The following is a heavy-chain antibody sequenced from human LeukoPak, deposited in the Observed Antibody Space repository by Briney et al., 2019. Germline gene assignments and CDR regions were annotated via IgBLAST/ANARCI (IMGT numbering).Heavy chain of an antibody. CDR2: IYYSGST. J-gene: IGHJ4*02. Sequence: SETLSLTCTVSGGSISSYYWSWIRQPPGKGLEWIGYIYYSGSTNYNPSLKSRVTISVDTSKNQFSLKLSSVIAADTAVYYCARESFYYFDYWGQGTLVTVSS. CDR3: ARESFYYFDY. V-gene: IGHV4-59*01. CDR1: GGSISSYY.